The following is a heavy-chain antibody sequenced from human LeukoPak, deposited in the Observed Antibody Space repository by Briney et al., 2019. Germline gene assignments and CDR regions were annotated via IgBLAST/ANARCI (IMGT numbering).Heavy chain of an antibody. Sequence: SETLSLTCAVYGGSSSGYYWSWIRQPPGKGLEWIGEINHSGSTNYNPSLKSRVTISVDTSKNQFSLKLSSVTAADTAVYYCARGRGDSSGYYYFDYWGQGTLVTVSS. CDR2: INHSGST. CDR3: ARGRGDSSGYYYFDY. J-gene: IGHJ4*02. D-gene: IGHD3-22*01. CDR1: GGSSSGYY. V-gene: IGHV4-34*01.